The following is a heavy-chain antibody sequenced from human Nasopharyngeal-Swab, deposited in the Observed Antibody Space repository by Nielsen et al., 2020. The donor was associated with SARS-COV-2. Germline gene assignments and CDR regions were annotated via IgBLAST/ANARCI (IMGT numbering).Heavy chain of an antibody. CDR2: ISGYNGNT. Sequence: ASVKVSCKASGYTFTSYGISWVRQAPGQGLEWMGWISGYNGNTKYAQKFQGRVTMTTDTSTSTAYMELRSLRSDDTAVYYCARDLPIDYYGSGSLDFWGQGTLVTVSS. J-gene: IGHJ4*02. CDR3: ARDLPIDYYGSGSLDF. D-gene: IGHD3-10*01. CDR1: GYTFTSYG. V-gene: IGHV1-18*01.